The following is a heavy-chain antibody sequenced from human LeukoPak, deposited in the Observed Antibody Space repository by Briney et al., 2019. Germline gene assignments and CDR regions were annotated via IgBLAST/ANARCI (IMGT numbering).Heavy chain of an antibody. D-gene: IGHD3-22*01. V-gene: IGHV4-59*12. Sequence: SSETLSLTCTVSGASISSYYWSWIRQPPGKGLEWIGYIYYSGSTYYNPSLKSRVTISVDTSKNQFSLKLSSVTAADTAVYYCARIYYYLYYFDYWGQGTLVTVSS. CDR1: GASISSYY. CDR3: ARIYYYLYYFDY. J-gene: IGHJ4*02. CDR2: IYYSGST.